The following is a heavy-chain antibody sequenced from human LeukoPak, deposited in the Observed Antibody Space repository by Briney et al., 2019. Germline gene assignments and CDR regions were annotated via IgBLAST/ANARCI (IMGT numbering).Heavy chain of an antibody. CDR2: ISTSSSYI. J-gene: IGHJ4*02. V-gene: IGHV3-21*01. CDR3: ARVGLDRRGYSGYEAFDY. D-gene: IGHD5-12*01. Sequence: GGSLRLSCAASGFTFSTYYMSWVRQAPGKGLEWVSSISTSSSYIYYADSVKGRFTISRDNAKNSQYLQMNRLRVEDTAVYYCARVGLDRRGYSGYEAFDYWGQGTLVTVSS. CDR1: GFTFSTYY.